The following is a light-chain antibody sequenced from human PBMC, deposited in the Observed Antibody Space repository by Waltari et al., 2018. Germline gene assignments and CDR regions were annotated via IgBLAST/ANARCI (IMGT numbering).Light chain of an antibody. CDR2: GAS. Sequence: EILMTQSPATLSVSPGERATLSCRASQSISRNLAWYQQKPGQAPRLLIYGASTRAPGIPARFSGSGSGTEFTLTISSLQSEDCAVYYCQQYNNWRTFGQGTKLEI. CDR1: QSISRN. V-gene: IGKV3-15*01. J-gene: IGKJ2*01. CDR3: QQYNNWRT.